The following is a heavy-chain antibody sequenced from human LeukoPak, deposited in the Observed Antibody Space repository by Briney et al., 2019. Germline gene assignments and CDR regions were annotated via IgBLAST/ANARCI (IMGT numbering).Heavy chain of an antibody. CDR3: ARVTSELWSQGAFDI. D-gene: IGHD5-18*01. V-gene: IGHV1-69*13. CDR2: IIPIVGTA. CDR1: GGTFSSYA. Sequence: SVKVSCKASGGTFSSYAISWVRQAPGQGLEWMGGIIPIVGTANYAQKFQGRVTITADESTSTAYMELSSLRSEDTAVYYCARVTSELWSQGAFDIWGQGTMVTVSS. J-gene: IGHJ3*02.